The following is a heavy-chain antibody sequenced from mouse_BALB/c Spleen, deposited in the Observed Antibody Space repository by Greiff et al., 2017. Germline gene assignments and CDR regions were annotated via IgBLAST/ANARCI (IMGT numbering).Heavy chain of an antibody. CDR1: GYTFTSYW. CDR3: ARGGDYVGVYYAMDY. CDR2: IFPGTGTT. Sequence: VMLVESGAELVKPGASVKLSCKTSGYTFTSYWIQWVKQRPGQGLGWIGEIFPGTGTTYYNEKFKGKATLTIDTSSSTAYMQLSSLTSEDSAVYFCARGGDYVGVYYAMDYWGQGTSVTVSS. D-gene: IGHD2-4*01. V-gene: IGHV1S132*01. J-gene: IGHJ4*01.